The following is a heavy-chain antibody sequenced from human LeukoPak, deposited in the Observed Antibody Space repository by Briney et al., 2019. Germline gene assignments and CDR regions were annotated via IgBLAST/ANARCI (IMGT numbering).Heavy chain of an antibody. J-gene: IGHJ4*02. CDR2: IYYSGST. CDR1: GGSISSSSYY. Sequence: PSETLSLTCTVSGGSISSSSYYWGWIRQPPGKGLEWIGSIYYSGSTYYNPSLKSRVTISVGTSKNQFSLKLSSVTAADTAVYYCARKGYGSGSYYLDYWGQGTLVTVSS. CDR3: ARKGYGSGSYYLDY. D-gene: IGHD3-10*01. V-gene: IGHV4-39*01.